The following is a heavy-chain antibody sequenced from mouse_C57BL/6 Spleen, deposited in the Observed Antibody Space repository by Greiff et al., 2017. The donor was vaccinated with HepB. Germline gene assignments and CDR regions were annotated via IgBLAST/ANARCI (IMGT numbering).Heavy chain of an antibody. CDR3: FYYSNPAWFAY. CDR1: GFNIKDDY. Sequence: VQLQQSGAELVRPGASVKLSCTASGFNIKDDYMHWVKQRPEQGLEWIGWIDPENGDTEYASKFQGKATITADTSSNPAYLQLSSLTSEDTAVYYCFYYSNPAWFAYWGQGTLVTVSA. V-gene: IGHV14-4*01. J-gene: IGHJ3*01. CDR2: IDPENGDT. D-gene: IGHD2-5*01.